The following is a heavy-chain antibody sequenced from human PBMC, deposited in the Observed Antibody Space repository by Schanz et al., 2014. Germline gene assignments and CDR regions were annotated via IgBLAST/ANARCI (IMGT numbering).Heavy chain of an antibody. CDR3: ARDKGGYYPFDY. CDR1: GFTFRDYS. D-gene: IGHD3-3*01. Sequence: EVQLVESGGGLVQPGGSLRLSCEASGFTFRDYSMNWVRQAPGKGPEWISYISSYSTIHYADSVKGRFTISRDNAKNSLYLQMNSLRAEDTAVYYCARDKGGYYPFDYWGRGTLVTVSS. CDR2: ISSYSTI. V-gene: IGHV3-48*04. J-gene: IGHJ4*02.